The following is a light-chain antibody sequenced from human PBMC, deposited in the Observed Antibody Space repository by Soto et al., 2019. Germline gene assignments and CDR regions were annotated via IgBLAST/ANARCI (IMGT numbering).Light chain of an antibody. J-gene: IGKJ1*01. CDR3: QHYGGSPWT. CDR1: ESVSSDY. CDR2: GAS. Sequence: EIVLTQSPGMLSLSPGERATLSCRASESVSSDYLAWYQQKFGLAPRLLIYGASTRSSGIPDRFSGSGSGPDFTLTISRLEPEDFAVYYCQHYGGSPWTFGPGTKVEIK. V-gene: IGKV3-20*01.